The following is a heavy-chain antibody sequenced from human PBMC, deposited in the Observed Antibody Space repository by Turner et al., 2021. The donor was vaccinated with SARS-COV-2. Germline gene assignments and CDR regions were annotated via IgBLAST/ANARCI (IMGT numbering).Heavy chain of an antibody. Sequence: QVQLQQWGAGLLKPSETLSLTCTVYGESFSGYYWSWIRQPPGKGLEWIGEINHSGSTNYNPSLKSRVTISVDTSKNQFSLKLSSVTAADTAVNYCARSGWSLWYFDYWGQGTLVTVSS. V-gene: IGHV4-34*01. D-gene: IGHD6-19*01. CDR2: INHSGST. CDR1: GESFSGYY. CDR3: ARSGWSLWYFDY. J-gene: IGHJ4*02.